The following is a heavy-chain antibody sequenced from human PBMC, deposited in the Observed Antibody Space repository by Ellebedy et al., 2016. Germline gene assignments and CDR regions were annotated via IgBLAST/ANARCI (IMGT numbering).Heavy chain of an antibody. J-gene: IGHJ3*02. D-gene: IGHD6-19*01. CDR3: AKARLAVAGSDAFDI. CDR2: ISWNSGSI. Sequence: SLKISCAASGFTFDDYAMHWVRQAPGKGLEWVSGISWNSGSIGYADSVKGRFTISRDNAKNSLYLQMNSLRAEDTALYYCAKARLAVAGSDAFDIWGQGTMVTVSS. V-gene: IGHV3-9*01. CDR1: GFTFDDYA.